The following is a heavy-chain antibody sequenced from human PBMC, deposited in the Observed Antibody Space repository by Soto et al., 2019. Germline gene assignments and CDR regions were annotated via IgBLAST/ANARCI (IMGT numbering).Heavy chain of an antibody. CDR1: EFIFSDYY. CDR3: IGSGGGIVGDY. CDR2: NRNKANSYTT. V-gene: IGHV3-72*01. Sequence: EVQLVESGGGLVQPGGSLRVSCAASEFIFSDYYVDWVRQAPGKGLEWVGRNRNKANSYTTEYAASVKGRFTISRDHSKNSAYLQLKSLTTEDSAVYYCIGSGGGIVGDYWGQGTLVTVSS. J-gene: IGHJ4*02. D-gene: IGHD1-26*01.